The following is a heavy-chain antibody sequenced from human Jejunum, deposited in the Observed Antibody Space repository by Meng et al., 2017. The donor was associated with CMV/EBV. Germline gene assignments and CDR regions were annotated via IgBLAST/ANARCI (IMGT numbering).Heavy chain of an antibody. Sequence: AASGFTFSRSWMSWVPQAPGKGLEWVANINEDGSDEYYVDSMKGRFTISRDNAKTSLYLQLSSLRPEDTAVYYCARDPLRGALDYWGQGTLVTVSS. J-gene: IGHJ4*02. CDR1: GFTFSRSW. CDR3: ARDPLRGALDY. V-gene: IGHV3-7*01. CDR2: INEDGSDE. D-gene: IGHD3-10*01.